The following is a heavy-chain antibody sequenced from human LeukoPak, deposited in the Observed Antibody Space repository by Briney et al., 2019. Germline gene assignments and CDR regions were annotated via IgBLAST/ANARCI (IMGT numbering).Heavy chain of an antibody. CDR2: ISYDGSNK. CDR3: AKLYNVILVEQLGEGY. J-gene: IGHJ4*02. D-gene: IGHD6-6*01. Sequence: GGSLRLSCAASGFTFSSYAMHWVRQAPGKGLERVAVISYDGSNKYYADSVKGRFTISRDNSKNTLYLQMNSLRAEDTAVYYCAKLYNVILVEQLGEGYWGQGTLVTVSS. CDR1: GFTFSSYA. V-gene: IGHV3-30-3*02.